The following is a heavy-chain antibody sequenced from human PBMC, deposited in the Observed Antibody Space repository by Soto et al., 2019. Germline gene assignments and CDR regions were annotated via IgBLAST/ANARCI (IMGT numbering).Heavy chain of an antibody. D-gene: IGHD6-19*01. CDR3: ATSQGIAVAGYYFDY. CDR2: IYYSGST. CDR1: GGSISSSGYY. J-gene: IGHJ4*02. Sequence: QLQLQESGPGLVKPSETLSLTCTVSGGSISSSGYYWGWIRQPPGKGLEWIGSIYYSGSTYHNLSLKSRVTMSVDTSKNQFTLKLNSVTAADTAVYYCATSQGIAVAGYYFDYWGQGTLVTVSS. V-gene: IGHV4-39*01.